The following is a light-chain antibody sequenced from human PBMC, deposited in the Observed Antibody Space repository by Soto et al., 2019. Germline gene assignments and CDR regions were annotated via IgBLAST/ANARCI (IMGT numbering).Light chain of an antibody. CDR1: QSINIY. CDR2: DAS. J-gene: IGKJ2*01. CDR3: QQRSNWPPT. Sequence: EIVLTQSPATLSLSPGERVTLSCRASQSINIYLAWYQQKPGQAPRLLIYDASNRATDIPARFTGSGSGTDFTLTISSLEPEDFAVYYCQQRSNWPPTFGQGTKLEI. V-gene: IGKV3-11*01.